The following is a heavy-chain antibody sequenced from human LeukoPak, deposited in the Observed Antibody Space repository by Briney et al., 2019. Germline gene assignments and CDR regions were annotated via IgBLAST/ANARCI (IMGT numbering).Heavy chain of an antibody. J-gene: IGHJ4*02. CDR1: GYTFTGYY. CDR3: ARQSKAVAAARIFDY. Sequence: ASVKVSCKASGYTFTGYYMHWVRHAPGQGLEWMGWINPNGGAINYSQKFQGRVTLTRDTSLSTAYMGLSRLRSDDTAVFYCARQSKAVAAARIFDYWGQGTLMTVSS. V-gene: IGHV1-2*02. CDR2: INPNGGAI. D-gene: IGHD6-19*01.